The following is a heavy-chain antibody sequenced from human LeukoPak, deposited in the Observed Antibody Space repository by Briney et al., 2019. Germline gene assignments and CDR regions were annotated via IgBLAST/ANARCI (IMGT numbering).Heavy chain of an antibody. J-gene: IGHJ4*02. D-gene: IGHD4-11*01. V-gene: IGHV3-30*02. CDR1: GFTFSSYG. CDR3: AKGRTVTAYFDY. Sequence: SGGSLRLSCAASGFTFSSYGMHWVRQAPGKGLGLVAFMRYDGSNKYYADSVKGRFTISRDNSKNTLYLQMNSLRAEDTAVYYCAKGRTVTAYFDYWGQGTLVTVSS. CDR2: MRYDGSNK.